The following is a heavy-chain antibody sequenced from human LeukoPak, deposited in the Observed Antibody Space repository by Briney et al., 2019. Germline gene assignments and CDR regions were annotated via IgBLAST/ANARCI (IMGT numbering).Heavy chain of an antibody. CDR2: ISAYNGNT. D-gene: IGHD3-22*01. CDR3: ARAPWTPYDSSGHDY. V-gene: IGHV1-18*01. J-gene: IGHJ4*02. CDR1: GYTFTSYG. Sequence: VSVKVSCKASGYTFTSYGISWVRQAPGQGLEWMGWISAYNGNTNYAQKLQGRVTMTTDTSTSTAYMELRSLRSDDTAVYYCARAPWTPYDSSGHDYWGQGTLVTVSS.